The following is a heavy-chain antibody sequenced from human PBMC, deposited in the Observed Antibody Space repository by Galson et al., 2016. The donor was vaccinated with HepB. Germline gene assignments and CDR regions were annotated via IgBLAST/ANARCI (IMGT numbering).Heavy chain of an antibody. CDR2: IYHTGIT. J-gene: IGHJ2*01. D-gene: IGHD2-2*01. Sequence: TLSLTCAVSGGSISSGDFSWSWVRQSPGKGLEWIGHIYHTGITYNNPSLKSRVTISVDRSKNRFSLKLNSVTAADTAVYYCARSPSRYCNSTSCSWDWYFDLWGRGTLVTVSS. CDR1: GGSISSGDFS. V-gene: IGHV4-30-2*06. CDR3: ARSPSRYCNSTSCSWDWYFDL.